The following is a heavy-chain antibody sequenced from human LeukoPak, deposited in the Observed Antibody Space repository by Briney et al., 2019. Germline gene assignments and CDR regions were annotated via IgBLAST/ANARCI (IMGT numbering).Heavy chain of an antibody. V-gene: IGHV4-39*01. Sequence: PSETLSLTCTVSGGSISSSSDYWGWIRQAPGKGLEWIGSTYYHENTYYNSSLESRVTISVDTSKNQFSLKLNSVTAADTAVYFCARRAYSAAYWKHFDYWGQGTLVTVSS. CDR1: GGSISSSSDY. D-gene: IGHD1-1*01. CDR2: TYYHENT. CDR3: ARRAYSAAYWKHFDY. J-gene: IGHJ4*02.